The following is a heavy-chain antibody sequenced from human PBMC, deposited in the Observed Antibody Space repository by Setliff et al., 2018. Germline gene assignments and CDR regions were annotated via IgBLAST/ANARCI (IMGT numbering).Heavy chain of an antibody. Sequence: GGSLRLSCAASGFIFSDHYLDWVRQTPGRGLEWVARTRDRAHSYSTEYAASAKGRFFISRDNAKNSVYLQMNSLRVEDTAVYYCMSGHASGSRGYWGQGTLVTVSS. D-gene: IGHD1-26*01. J-gene: IGHJ4*02. CDR1: GFIFSDHY. CDR3: MSGHASGSRGY. CDR2: TRDRAHSYST. V-gene: IGHV3-72*01.